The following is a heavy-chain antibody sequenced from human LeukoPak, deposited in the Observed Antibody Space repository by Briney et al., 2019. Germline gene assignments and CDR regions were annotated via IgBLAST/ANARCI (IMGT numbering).Heavy chain of an antibody. CDR3: ARDRPPRCNNGVCYEYSEREFDY. Sequence: ASVKVSCKASGYSFASYAMHWVRQAPGQGLEWVGWINPGNGNTKYSQKFQVRVTITRDTSESTGYMELSSLRSKDTAVYYCARDRPPRCNNGVCYEYSEREFDYWGQGTLVTVSS. V-gene: IGHV1-3*01. D-gene: IGHD2-8*01. J-gene: IGHJ4*02. CDR1: GYSFASYA. CDR2: INPGNGNT.